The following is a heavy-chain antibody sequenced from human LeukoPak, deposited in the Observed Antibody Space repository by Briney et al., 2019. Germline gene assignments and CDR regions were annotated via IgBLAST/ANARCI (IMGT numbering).Heavy chain of an antibody. D-gene: IGHD1-26*01. Sequence: GGSLRLSCAASGFTFSDYYMSWLRQAPGKGLEWVSYISSSGSTIYYADSVKGRFTISRDNAKNSLYLQMNSLRAEDTAVYYCAKGAGANMQENWFDPWGQGTLVTVSS. CDR3: AKGAGANMQENWFDP. V-gene: IGHV3-11*01. CDR2: ISSSGSTI. J-gene: IGHJ5*02. CDR1: GFTFSDYY.